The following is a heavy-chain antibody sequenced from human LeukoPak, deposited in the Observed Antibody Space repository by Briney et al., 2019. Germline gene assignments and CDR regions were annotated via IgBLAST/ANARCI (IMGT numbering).Heavy chain of an antibody. J-gene: IGHJ3*02. CDR2: ISAYNGNT. Sequence: GASVKVSCKASGYTFTSYGISWVRQAPGQGLEWMGWISAYNGNTNYAQKLQGRVTMTTDTSTSTAYMELRSLRSDDTAVYYCARDLPDYYGSGSFFNIWGQGTMVTVSS. D-gene: IGHD3-10*01. CDR1: GYTFTSYG. V-gene: IGHV1-18*01. CDR3: ARDLPDYYGSGSFFNI.